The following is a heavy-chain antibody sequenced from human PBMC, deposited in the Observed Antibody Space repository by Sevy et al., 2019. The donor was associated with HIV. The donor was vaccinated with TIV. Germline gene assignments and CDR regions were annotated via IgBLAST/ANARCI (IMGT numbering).Heavy chain of an antibody. D-gene: IGHD3-10*01. V-gene: IGHV3-23*01. Sequence: GGSLRLSCAASGFTFSSYAMSWVRQAPGKGLEWVSAISGSGGSTYYADSVKGRFTISRDNSKNTLYLQMNGLRAEDTAVYYCARTNNYYGSGSYYDYWGQGTLVTVSS. CDR3: ARTNNYYGSGSYYDY. CDR1: GFTFSSYA. J-gene: IGHJ4*02. CDR2: ISGSGGST.